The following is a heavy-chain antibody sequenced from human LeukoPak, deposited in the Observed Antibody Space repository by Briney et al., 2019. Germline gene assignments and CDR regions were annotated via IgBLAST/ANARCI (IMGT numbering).Heavy chain of an antibody. CDR2: INPNFGGT. J-gene: IGHJ4*02. V-gene: IGHV1-2*02. CDR3: AKDMAAVAGQGYECFDY. CDR1: GYTFTGYY. Sequence: ASVKVSCKASGYTFTGYYMHWVRQAPGQGLEWMGWINPNFGGTNYAQKFQGRVTMTRDTSISTAYMELSSLRSDDTAVYYCAKDMAAVAGQGYECFDYWGQGTLVTVSS. D-gene: IGHD6-19*01.